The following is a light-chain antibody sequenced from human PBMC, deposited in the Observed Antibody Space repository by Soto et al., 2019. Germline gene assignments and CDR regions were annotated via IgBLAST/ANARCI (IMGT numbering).Light chain of an antibody. CDR2: DAS. V-gene: IGKV3-11*01. CDR1: QSVSRY. J-gene: IGKJ5*01. Sequence: EIVLTQSPATLYLSPGERATLSCRASQSVSRYLAWYQQKPGQAPRLLIYDASNRATGIPARFSGSRSGTDCTLTISSLEPDDFAVYYCQQRSNWPPPITFSQGTRREIK. CDR3: QQRSNWPPPIT.